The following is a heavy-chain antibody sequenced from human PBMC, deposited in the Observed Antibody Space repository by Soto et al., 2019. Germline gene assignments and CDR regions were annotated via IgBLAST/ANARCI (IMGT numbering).Heavy chain of an antibody. CDR1: GGTFSSYS. V-gene: IGHV1-69*01. Sequence: QVQLVQSGAEVKKPGSSVKGSCKASGGTFSSYSINWVRQAPGQGLEWMGEIIPIFGTANYAQTFQGRVTSTADESTSTAYMELSSLRSEDTAVYYCARDGGRHSGGIDYWGQGTRVTVSS. D-gene: IGHD1-26*01. CDR2: IIPIFGTA. J-gene: IGHJ4*02. CDR3: ARDGGRHSGGIDY.